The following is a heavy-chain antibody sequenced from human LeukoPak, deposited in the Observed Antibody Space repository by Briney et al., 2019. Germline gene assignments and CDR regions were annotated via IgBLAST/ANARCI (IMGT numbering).Heavy chain of an antibody. D-gene: IGHD2-8*01. Sequence: SVKVSCKASGGTFSSYAISWVRQAPGQGLEWMGGIIPIFDTTNYAQKFQGRVTITADKSTSTAYMELSSLRSEDTAVYYCARYDAQSAYFDYWGQGTLVTVSS. J-gene: IGHJ4*02. V-gene: IGHV1-69*06. CDR1: GGTFSSYA. CDR2: IIPIFDTT. CDR3: ARYDAQSAYFDY.